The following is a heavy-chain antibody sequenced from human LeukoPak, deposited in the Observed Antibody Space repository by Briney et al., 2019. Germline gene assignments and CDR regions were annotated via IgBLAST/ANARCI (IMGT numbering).Heavy chain of an antibody. D-gene: IGHD5-18*01. V-gene: IGHV3-48*02. CDR3: ARGYNYAFGN. CDR2: IIGISSTM. CDR1: GFSFSINT. Sequence: GGSLRLSCTGSGFSFSINTMNWVRQAPGKGLEWISSIIGISSTMYYADSVKGRFTISRDSAKNSVFLQMSSLRDEDTAVYYCARGYNYAFGNWGQGTPVTVSS. J-gene: IGHJ4*02.